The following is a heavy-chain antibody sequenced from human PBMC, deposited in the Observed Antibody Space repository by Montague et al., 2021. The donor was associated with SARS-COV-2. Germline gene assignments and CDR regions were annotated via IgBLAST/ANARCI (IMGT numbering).Heavy chain of an antibody. Sequence: SETLSLTCTVSGGSISSYYWSRIRQPPGKGLEWIGYIYYSGSTNYNPSLKSRVTISVDTSKNQFSLKLSSVTAADTAVYYCARYGSGKYHADYSGSYHLDYWGQGTLVTVSS. CDR2: IYYSGST. CDR1: GGSISSYY. CDR3: ARYGSGKYHADYSGSYHLDY. V-gene: IGHV4-59*01. D-gene: IGHD1-26*01. J-gene: IGHJ4*02.